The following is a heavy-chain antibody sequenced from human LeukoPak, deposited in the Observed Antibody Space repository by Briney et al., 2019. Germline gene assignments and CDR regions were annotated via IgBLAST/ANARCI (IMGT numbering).Heavy chain of an antibody. J-gene: IGHJ4*02. D-gene: IGHD3-16*02. Sequence: KPSETLSLTCTVSGGSIRSSTYFWGWIRQPPGKGLEWIGSIYYSGATHYNPSLKSRVTISVDTSKNHFSLKLRSVTAADTAVYYCARDIYELSPGYWGQGTLVTVSS. CDR2: IYYSGAT. CDR3: ARDIYELSPGY. V-gene: IGHV4-39*07. CDR1: GGSIRSSTYF.